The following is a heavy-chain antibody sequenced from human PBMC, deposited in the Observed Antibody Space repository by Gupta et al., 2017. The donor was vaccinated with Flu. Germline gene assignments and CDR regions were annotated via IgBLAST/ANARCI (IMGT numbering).Heavy chain of an antibody. D-gene: IGHD6-13*01. CDR2: IDYSGST. CDR1: GGSISSHAHY. V-gene: IGHV4-31*03. J-gene: IGHJ6*02. Sequence: QVQLQESGPGLVKPSQTLSLTCTVYGGSISSHAHYWTWIRQFPGRGLEWIGSIDYSGSTYDSPSLKSRLTISVDTSKNQFSLRLTSMTAADTAVYYCAREAGGYYNYYGVDVWGQGTTVTVSS. CDR3: AREAGGYYNYYGVDV.